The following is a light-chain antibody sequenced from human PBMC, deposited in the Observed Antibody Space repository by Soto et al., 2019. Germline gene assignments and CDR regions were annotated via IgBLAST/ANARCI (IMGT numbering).Light chain of an antibody. J-gene: IGKJ1*01. CDR2: GAS. CDR3: QQYGSLPWT. Sequence: EIVLTQSPGTLSLSPGERATLSCRASQSVTSSYLVWYQQKPGQAPRLLIYGASSRATGIPDRFSGRGSGTDFTLTISRLEPEDSAVYYCQQYGSLPWTFGQGTKVEIK. CDR1: QSVTSSY. V-gene: IGKV3-20*01.